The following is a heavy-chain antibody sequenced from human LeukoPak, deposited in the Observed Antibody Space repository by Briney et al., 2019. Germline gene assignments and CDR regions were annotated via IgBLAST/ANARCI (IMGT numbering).Heavy chain of an antibody. V-gene: IGHV1-8*01. CDR1: GYTFTSYD. CDR3: ARARHCTNGVCYMYYFDY. D-gene: IGHD2-8*01. J-gene: IGHJ4*02. Sequence: ASVKVSCKASGYTFTSYDINWVRQATGQGLEWMGWMNPNSGNTGYAQKFQGRVTMTRNTSISTAYMELSSLRSEDTVVYYCARARHCTNGVCYMYYFDYWGQGTLVTVSS. CDR2: MNPNSGNT.